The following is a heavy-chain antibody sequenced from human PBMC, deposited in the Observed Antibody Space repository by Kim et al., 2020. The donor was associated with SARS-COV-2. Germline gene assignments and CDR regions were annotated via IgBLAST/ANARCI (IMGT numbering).Heavy chain of an antibody. CDR2: MSDDGRNK. Sequence: GGSLRLSCAASGFTFSNSFMHWVRQAPGKGLEWVAFMSDDGRNKYYGYSVKGRFTISRDNSKSTLFLQMNSLKPEDTAVYYCVRESDAFDIWGQGTMVSVPS. CDR1: GFTFSNSF. J-gene: IGHJ3*02. V-gene: IGHV3-30*04. CDR3: VRESDAFDI.